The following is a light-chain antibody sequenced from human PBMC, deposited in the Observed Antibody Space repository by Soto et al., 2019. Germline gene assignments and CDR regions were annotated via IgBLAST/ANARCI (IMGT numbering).Light chain of an antibody. CDR3: QQYSKWPLT. Sequence: EIEMTQSPATLSVSPGDRATLSCLASQGVSSYLAWYQQKAGKSPRLLIYGASTRAAETSARFSGSGSETEFTLTISSLQSEDFAVYYCQQYSKWPLTFGGGTKVDI. CDR1: QGVSSY. V-gene: IGKV3-15*01. J-gene: IGKJ4*01. CDR2: GAS.